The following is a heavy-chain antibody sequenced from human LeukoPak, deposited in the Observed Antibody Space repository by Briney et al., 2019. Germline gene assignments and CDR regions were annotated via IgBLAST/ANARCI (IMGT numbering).Heavy chain of an antibody. D-gene: IGHD3-3*01. J-gene: IGHJ2*01. V-gene: IGHV4-39*01. Sequence: SETLSLTCTVSGGSISSSGYFWGWIRQPPGKGLEWIGSIYYNGNTYYNPSLQSRVTLSVDTSKNLFSLKLSSVTAADTAVYYCARLLDFWSGFHWYFDLWGRGTLVTVSS. CDR1: GGSISSSGYF. CDR3: ARLLDFWSGFHWYFDL. CDR2: IYYNGNT.